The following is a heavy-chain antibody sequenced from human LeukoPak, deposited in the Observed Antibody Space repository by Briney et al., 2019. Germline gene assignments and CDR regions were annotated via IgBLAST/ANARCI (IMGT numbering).Heavy chain of an antibody. J-gene: IGHJ3*02. V-gene: IGHV3-30*18. CDR2: ISYDGSNK. Sequence: GGSLRLSCAASGFTFRISSMNWVRQDPGKGLEWVADISYDGSNKHYADSVKGRFTISRDNSKNTLYLQMNRLRAEDTSVYYCANTEITMVRGVIRGDAFDIWGEGTMVTVSS. CDR3: ANTEITMVRGVIRGDAFDI. D-gene: IGHD3-10*01. CDR1: GFTFRISS.